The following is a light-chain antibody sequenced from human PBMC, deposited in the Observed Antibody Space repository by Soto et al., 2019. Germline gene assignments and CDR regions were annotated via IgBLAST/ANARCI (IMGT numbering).Light chain of an antibody. CDR1: QDINNY. CDR2: SAS. V-gene: IGKV1-33*01. CDR3: QQYDDLPFT. J-gene: IGKJ4*01. Sequence: DIQMTQAPSSLSAPVGDRVTITCQASQDINNYLNGYQNKPGRAPNLLIYSASSLQTGVSSRFRGGGSGTDFTLTIDSLRPEDVATYYCQQYDDLPFTFGGGTKVDIK.